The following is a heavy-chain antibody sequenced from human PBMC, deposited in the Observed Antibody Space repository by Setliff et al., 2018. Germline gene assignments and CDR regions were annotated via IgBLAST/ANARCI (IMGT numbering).Heavy chain of an antibody. CDR3: ARDREGDGNYYMDV. CDR1: GFTFSSYG. J-gene: IGHJ6*03. D-gene: IGHD1-1*01. V-gene: IGHV3-30*02. CDR2: IRYDESDK. Sequence: GGSLRLSCAASGFTFSSYGMHWVRQAPGKGLEWLSYIRYDESDKYYIDSVRGRFTISRDNSKNTLYLQMNSLRAEDTAVYYCARDREGDGNYYMDVWGKGTTVTVSS.